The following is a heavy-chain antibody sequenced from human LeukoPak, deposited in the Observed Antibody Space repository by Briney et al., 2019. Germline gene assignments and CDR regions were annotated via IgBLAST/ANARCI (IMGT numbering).Heavy chain of an antibody. CDR1: GGSISSSSYY. CDR3: ARRDIVVVPAAIGAGAFDI. V-gene: IGHV4-39*01. Sequence: SETLSLTCTVSGGSISSSSYYWGWIRQPPGKGLEWIGSIYYSGSTYYNPSLKSRVTISADTSKSQFSLKLSSVTAADTAVYYCARRDIVVVPAAIGAGAFDIWGQGTMVTVSS. CDR2: IYYSGST. J-gene: IGHJ3*02. D-gene: IGHD2-2*02.